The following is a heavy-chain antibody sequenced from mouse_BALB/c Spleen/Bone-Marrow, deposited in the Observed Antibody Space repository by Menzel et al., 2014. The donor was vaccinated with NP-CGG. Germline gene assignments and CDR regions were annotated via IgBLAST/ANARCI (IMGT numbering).Heavy chain of an antibody. CDR1: GYAFTDYN. V-gene: IGHV1S135*01. Sequence: SGPELVKPGASVKVSCEASGYAFTDYNIYWVKQRHGKSLEWIGYIDLYNGGTSYNQKFKGKATLTVDKSSSTAYMHLNSLTSEDSAVYYCARLGDGYYDALDYWGQGTSVTVSS. D-gene: IGHD2-3*01. CDR3: ARLGDGYYDALDY. CDR2: IDLYNGGT. J-gene: IGHJ4*01.